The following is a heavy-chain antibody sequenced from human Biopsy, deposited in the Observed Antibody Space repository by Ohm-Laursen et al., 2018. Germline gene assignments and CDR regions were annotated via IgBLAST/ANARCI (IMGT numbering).Heavy chain of an antibody. CDR3: ARVPAYPSIDGYYGLDL. J-gene: IGHJ6*02. V-gene: IGHV1-2*02. CDR2: IDPNSGNA. D-gene: IGHD3-9*01. CDR1: GYTFAGYY. Sequence: SSVKVSCKASGYTFAGYYLHWVRQAPGHGLEWMGWIDPNSGNANYAQSLQGRLTVTRDTSISTAYMELTSLTFDDTAIYYCARVPAYPSIDGYYGLDLWGQGTTVIVSS.